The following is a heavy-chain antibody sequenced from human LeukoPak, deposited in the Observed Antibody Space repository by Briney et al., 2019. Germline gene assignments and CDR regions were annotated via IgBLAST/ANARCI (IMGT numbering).Heavy chain of an antibody. D-gene: IGHD3-3*01. CDR1: GYTSTGYY. V-gene: IGHV1-2*02. J-gene: IGHJ3*02. CDR3: ARGRIFWSGPDAFDI. Sequence: ASVKVSCKASGYTSTGYYMHWVRQAPGQGLEWMGWINPNSGGTNYAQKFQGRVTMTRDTSISTAYMELSRLRSDDTAVYYCARGRIFWSGPDAFDIWGQGTMVTVSS. CDR2: INPNSGGT.